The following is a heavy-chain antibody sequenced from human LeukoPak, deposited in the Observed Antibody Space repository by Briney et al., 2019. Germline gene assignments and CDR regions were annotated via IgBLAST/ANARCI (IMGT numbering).Heavy chain of an antibody. CDR1: GFTFDDYA. V-gene: IGHV3-9*01. CDR3: AKGTGDHWYFDL. CDR2: ISWNSGSI. J-gene: IGHJ2*01. D-gene: IGHD7-27*01. Sequence: SGGSLRLSCAASGFTFDDYAMHWVRQAPGKGLEWVSGISWNSGSIGYADSVKGRFTIFRDNAKNSLYLQMNSLRAEDTALYYCAKGTGDHWYFDLWGRGTLVTVSS.